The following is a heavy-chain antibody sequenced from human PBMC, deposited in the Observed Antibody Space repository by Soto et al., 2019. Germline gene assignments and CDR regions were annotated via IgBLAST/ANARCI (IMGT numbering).Heavy chain of an antibody. J-gene: IGHJ6*02. CDR3: ARDNDRLQLGGNYYYILDV. CDR1: GGTFSSSA. CDR2: IIPLFRTP. V-gene: IGHV1-69*12. D-gene: IGHD4-4*01. Sequence: QVQLVQSGAEMKEPGSSVKVSCKTSGGTFSSSAISWLRQAPGQGLEWMGGIIPLFRTPDYAQKFQGRVTIAADESTRTTLLEAGRPRSEDTGVYYCARDNDRLQLGGNYYYILDVWGQGTTITVSS.